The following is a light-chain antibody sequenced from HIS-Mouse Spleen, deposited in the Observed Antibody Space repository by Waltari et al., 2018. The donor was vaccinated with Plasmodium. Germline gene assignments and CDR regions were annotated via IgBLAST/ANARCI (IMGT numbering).Light chain of an antibody. J-gene: IGLJ3*02. V-gene: IGLV3-10*01. CDR3: YSTDSSGNHRV. CDR1: ALPKTY. Sequence: SYELTQPPSVSVYPGQTARITCSGDALPKTYAYWYPQKSGQAPVLVIYEDSKRPPGIPERFSGSSSGTMATLTISGAQVEDEADYYCYSTDSSGNHRVFGGGTKLTVL. CDR2: EDS.